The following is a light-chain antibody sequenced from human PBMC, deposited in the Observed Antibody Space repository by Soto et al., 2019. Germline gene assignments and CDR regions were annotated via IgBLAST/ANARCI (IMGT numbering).Light chain of an antibody. CDR2: DAS. CDR3: QQYGSSPVA. Sequence: EIVLTQALATLALSAGERDTLSCRASQSVSRYLAWYQQKPGQAPRLLIYDASNRATGIPARFSGNGSGTDFTLTISRLEPVDFAVYYCQQYGSSPVAFGQGTKVDIK. J-gene: IGKJ1*01. CDR1: QSVSRY. V-gene: IGKV3-20*01.